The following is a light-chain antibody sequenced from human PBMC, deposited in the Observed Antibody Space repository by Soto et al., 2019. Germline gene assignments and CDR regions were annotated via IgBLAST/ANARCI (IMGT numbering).Light chain of an antibody. CDR1: SSNIGNNA. J-gene: IGLJ1*01. V-gene: IGLV1-36*01. CDR2: YDV. Sequence: QSVLTQPPSVSEAPRQRVTISCSGSSSNIGNNAVNWYQQLPGKAPKLLIYYDVLLPSGVSDRFPGSKSATSASPAIRGPQSENEADYYCAAWDDSLNGYAFGTGTKVPVL. CDR3: AAWDDSLNGYA.